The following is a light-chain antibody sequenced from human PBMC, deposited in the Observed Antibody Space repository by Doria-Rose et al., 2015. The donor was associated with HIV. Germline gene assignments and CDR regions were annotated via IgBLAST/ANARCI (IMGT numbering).Light chain of an antibody. Sequence: EIVMTQSPGTLSVSAGESASLSCWARQSVSSNYLAWYQQKPGQAPSLLIYAASGRATGIPDRFSGSGSGTDFTLSISRLEPEDSAVYYCQQYGSSPVTFGQGTKVEIK. CDR1: QSVSSNY. CDR3: QQYGSSPVT. V-gene: IGKV3-20*01. CDR2: AAS. J-gene: IGKJ1*01.